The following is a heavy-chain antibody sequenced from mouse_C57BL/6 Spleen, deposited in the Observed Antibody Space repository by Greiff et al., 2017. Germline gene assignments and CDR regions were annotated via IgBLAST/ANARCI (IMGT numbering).Heavy chain of an antibody. J-gene: IGHJ4*01. CDR2: INPNYGTT. Sequence: EVQLQESGPELVKPGASVKISCKASGYSFTDYNMNWVKQSNGKSLEWIGVINPNYGTTSYNQKFKGKATLTVDQSSSAAYMQLNSLTSEDSAVYYCARSPYGSSRGYAMDYWGQGTSVTVSS. CDR3: ARSPYGSSRGYAMDY. V-gene: IGHV1-39*01. D-gene: IGHD1-1*01. CDR1: GYSFTDYN.